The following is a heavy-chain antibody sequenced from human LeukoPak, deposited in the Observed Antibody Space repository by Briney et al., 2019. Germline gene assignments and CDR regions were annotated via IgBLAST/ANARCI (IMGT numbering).Heavy chain of an antibody. CDR2: IYYSGST. CDR3: ARENSPPWGAFDI. J-gene: IGHJ3*02. D-gene: IGHD7-27*01. CDR1: GGSISSGGYY. V-gene: IGHV4-31*03. Sequence: PSETLSLTCTVSGGSISSGGYYWSWIRQHPGKGLEWIGYIYYSGSTYYNPSLKSRVTISVDTSKNQFSLKLSSVTAADTAVYYCARENSPPWGAFDIWGQGTMVTVSS.